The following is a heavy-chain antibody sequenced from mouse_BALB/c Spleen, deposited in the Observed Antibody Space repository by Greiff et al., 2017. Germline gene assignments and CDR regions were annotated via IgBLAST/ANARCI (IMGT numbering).Heavy chain of an antibody. J-gene: IGHJ4*01. CDR1: GFTFSSYA. Sequence: EVQGVESGGGLVKPGGSLKLSCAASGFTFSSYAMSWVRQSPEKRLEWVAEISSGGSYTYYPDTVTGRFTISRDNAKNTLYLEMSSLRSEDTAMYYCARLLAGTLYAMDYWGQGTSVTVSS. D-gene: IGHD4-1*01. V-gene: IGHV5-9-4*01. CDR2: ISSGGSYT. CDR3: ARLLAGTLYAMDY.